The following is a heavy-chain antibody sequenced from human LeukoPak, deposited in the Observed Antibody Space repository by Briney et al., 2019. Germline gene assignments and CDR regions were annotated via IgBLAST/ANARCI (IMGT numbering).Heavy chain of an antibody. CDR1: GLSLMSTAVA. J-gene: IGHJ4*02. Sequence: SGPTLVQPTQTLTLTCTFSGLSLMSTAVAVGWIRQPPGKALEWLALLYWDDDKRYSPSLKRRLTIIKDTSKNQVVLTLTNMDPLDTATYYCAHRETTSGTFFDYWGQGILVTVSS. V-gene: IGHV2-5*02. CDR3: AHRETTSGTFFDY. CDR2: LYWDDDK. D-gene: IGHD6-13*01.